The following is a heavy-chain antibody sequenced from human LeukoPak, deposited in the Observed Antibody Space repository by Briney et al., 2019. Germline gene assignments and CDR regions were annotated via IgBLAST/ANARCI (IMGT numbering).Heavy chain of an antibody. V-gene: IGHV3-33*01. J-gene: IGHJ4*02. Sequence: PGGSLRLSCAASGFTFSSYGMHWVRQAPGKGLEWVAVIWSDGSKKYYAESVKGRFIISRDNSKNTLYLQMNSLTVEDTAVLYCARDLGHCSGDSCYSWYYFDYWGQGTLVTVSS. D-gene: IGHD2-15*01. CDR3: ARDLGHCSGDSCYSWYYFDY. CDR1: GFTFSSYG. CDR2: IWSDGSKK.